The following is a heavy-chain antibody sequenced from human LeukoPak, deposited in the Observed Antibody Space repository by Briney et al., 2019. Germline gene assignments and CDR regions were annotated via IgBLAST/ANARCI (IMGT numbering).Heavy chain of an antibody. CDR2: IYIDART. CDR3: VRDRAGTQSWVEFDL. CDR1: GFSVTNTL. J-gene: IGHJ5*02. V-gene: IGHV3-66*02. Sequence: PGGSLRPSCTLSGFSVTNTLIDWVRQAPGKGPEWVALIYIDARTVYADSVKGRFTISRDNSKNMVYLQMNSLRSEDSALYYCVRDRAGTQSWVEFDLWGQGTLVTVSS. D-gene: IGHD3-10*01.